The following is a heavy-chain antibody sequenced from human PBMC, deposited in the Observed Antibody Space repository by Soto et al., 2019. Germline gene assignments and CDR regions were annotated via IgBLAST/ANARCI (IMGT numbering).Heavy chain of an antibody. V-gene: IGHV3-74*01. Sequence: GGSLRLSCVASGFTFSSSWMHWVRQAPGKGLVWVARINSDGTVMSYADSVRGRFTISRDNAKNTLYLQMNSLRAEDKAVFSCARERFDPWGQGTLVTVSS. CDR1: GFTFSSSW. CDR2: INSDGTVM. CDR3: ARERFDP. J-gene: IGHJ5*02.